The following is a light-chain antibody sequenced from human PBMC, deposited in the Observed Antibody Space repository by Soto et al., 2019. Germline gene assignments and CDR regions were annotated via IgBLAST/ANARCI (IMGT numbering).Light chain of an antibody. Sequence: EILMTQSPATLSVSPGETTRLSCRASQSINSDVAWYQQKNGQAPRLLIYDASNRDTGIPARFSGSGSGTDFTLTISSLEPEDFEVYYCQQRSNWPLTFGGGTKVDIK. V-gene: IGKV3-11*01. J-gene: IGKJ4*01. CDR1: QSINSD. CDR2: DAS. CDR3: QQRSNWPLT.